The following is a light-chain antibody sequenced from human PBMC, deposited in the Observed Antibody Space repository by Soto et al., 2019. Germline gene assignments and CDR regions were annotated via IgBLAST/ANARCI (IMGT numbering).Light chain of an antibody. V-gene: IGKV1-5*03. J-gene: IGKJ2*01. CDR2: KAS. CDR3: QQYNSYPVT. CDR1: QSISNW. Sequence: DIPMPQSPSTLSASVGDRVTITCRASQSISNWLAWYQQKPGKAPKLLIYKASSLESRVPSRFSGSGSGTEFPLTISSLQPDDFATYYCQQYNSYPVTFGQGTKLEI.